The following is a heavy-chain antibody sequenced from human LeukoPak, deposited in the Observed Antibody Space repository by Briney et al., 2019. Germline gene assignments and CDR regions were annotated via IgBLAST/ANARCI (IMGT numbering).Heavy chain of an antibody. Sequence: SETLSLTCTVSGGSVSSGSYYGSWIRQPPAKGLEWIGYIYYSGSTNYNPSLKSRVTISVDTSKNQFSLKLSSVTAADTAVYYCAREWELLRFWFDPWGQGTLVTVSS. D-gene: IGHD1-26*01. V-gene: IGHV4-61*01. CDR2: IYYSGST. J-gene: IGHJ5*02. CDR3: AREWELLRFWFDP. CDR1: GGSVSSGSYY.